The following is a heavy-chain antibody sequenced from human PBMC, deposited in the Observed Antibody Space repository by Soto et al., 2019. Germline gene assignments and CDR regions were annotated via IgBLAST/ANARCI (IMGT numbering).Heavy chain of an antibody. CDR3: ARSFRVVIPNFDY. V-gene: IGHV3-48*01. J-gene: IGHJ4*02. CDR2: ISSSSSTT. Sequence: GGSLRLSCAASGFTFSSYSMNWVRQAPGKGLEWVSYISSSSSTTYYADSVKGRFTISRDNAKNSLYLQMNSLRAEDTAVYYCARSFRVVIPNFDYWGQATLVTVSS. CDR1: GFTFSSYS. D-gene: IGHD3-3*01.